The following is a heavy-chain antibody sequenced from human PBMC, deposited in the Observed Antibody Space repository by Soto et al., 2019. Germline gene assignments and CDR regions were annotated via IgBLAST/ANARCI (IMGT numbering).Heavy chain of an antibody. CDR3: ARELNLTGSLGYYYAMDL. CDR1: GGSISSGGYS. D-gene: IGHD3-9*01. CDR2: IYHSGST. Sequence: SETLSLTCAVSGGSISSGGYSWSWIRQPPGKGLEWIGYIYHSGSTYYNPSLKSRVTISLDTSNNQFSLKLSSVTAADTAVYYCARELNLTGSLGYYYAMDLWGQGTGVTVSS. V-gene: IGHV4-30-2*05. J-gene: IGHJ6*02.